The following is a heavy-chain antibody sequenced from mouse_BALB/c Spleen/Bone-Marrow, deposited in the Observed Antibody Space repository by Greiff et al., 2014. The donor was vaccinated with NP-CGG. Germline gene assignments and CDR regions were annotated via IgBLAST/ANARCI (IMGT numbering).Heavy chain of an antibody. V-gene: IGHV7-3*02. CDR1: GFTFTGYY. D-gene: IGHD1-2*01. Sequence: EVQLQESGGGLVQPGGSLRLSCATSGFTFTGYYMSWVRQPPGKALEWLGFIRNKANGYTTEYSASVKGRFTISRDNSQSILYLQMNTLRAEDSATYYCARDIGRLLFDYWGQGTTLTVSS. CDR2: IRNKANGYTT. CDR3: ARDIGRLLFDY. J-gene: IGHJ2*01.